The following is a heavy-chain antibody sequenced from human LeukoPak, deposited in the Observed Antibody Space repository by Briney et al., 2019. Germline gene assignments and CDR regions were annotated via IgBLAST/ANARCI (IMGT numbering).Heavy chain of an antibody. V-gene: IGHV3-11*06. CDR2: ISSSSSYT. CDR1: GFTFSDYY. CDR3: ARASYGSGSSPGY. J-gene: IGHJ4*02. Sequence: GGSLRLSCAASGFTFSDYYMSWIRQAPGKGLEWVSYISSSSSYTNYADSVKGRFTISRDNAKNSLYLQTNSLRAEDTAVYYCARASYGSGSSPGYWGQGTLVTVSS. D-gene: IGHD3-10*01.